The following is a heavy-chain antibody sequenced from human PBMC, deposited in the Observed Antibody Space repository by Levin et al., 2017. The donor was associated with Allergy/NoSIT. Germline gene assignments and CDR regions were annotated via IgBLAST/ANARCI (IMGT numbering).Heavy chain of an antibody. D-gene: IGHD4-17*01. Sequence: ASVKVSCQASGYTFTSYDINWVRQAPGQGLEWLGWMNPNSGNSGPAQKFQGRITMTRNISINTAYMEVSSLRPEDTAGYFCARGPPGYYDDAEYYRAWGQGSLVTVSS. CDR2: MNPNSGNS. CDR3: ARGPPGYYDDAEYYRA. J-gene: IGHJ4*02. CDR1: GYTFTSYD. V-gene: IGHV1-8*01.